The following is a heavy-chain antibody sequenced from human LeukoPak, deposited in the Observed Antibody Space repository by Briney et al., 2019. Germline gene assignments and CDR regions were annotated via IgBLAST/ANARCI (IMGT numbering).Heavy chain of an antibody. Sequence: PSETLSLTCAVSGGSISSSDWWSWVRQPPGKGLEWIGEIYHSGSTNYNPSLKSRVTMSVDKSKKQFSLKLNSVTAADTAVYYCARDRGFGEGFWFDPWGQGTLVTVSP. CDR2: IYHSGST. D-gene: IGHD3-10*01. CDR3: ARDRGFGEGFWFDP. V-gene: IGHV4-4*02. CDR1: GGSISSSDW. J-gene: IGHJ5*02.